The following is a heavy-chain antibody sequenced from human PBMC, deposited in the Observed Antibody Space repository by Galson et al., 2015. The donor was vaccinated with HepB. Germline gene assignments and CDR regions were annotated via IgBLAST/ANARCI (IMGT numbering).Heavy chain of an antibody. CDR2: IYPGDSDT. CDR3: ARGTSSAYYRGDAFDI. V-gene: IGHV5-51*01. Sequence: QSGAEVKKPGESLKISCKGSGYSFTTYCIGWVRQMPGKGLEWMGIIYPGDSDTRYGPSFQGQITISVDKSISAAYLQWSSLKASDTAMYYCARGTSSAYYRGDAFDIWGQGTMVTVSS. CDR1: GYSFTTYC. D-gene: IGHD3-22*01. J-gene: IGHJ3*02.